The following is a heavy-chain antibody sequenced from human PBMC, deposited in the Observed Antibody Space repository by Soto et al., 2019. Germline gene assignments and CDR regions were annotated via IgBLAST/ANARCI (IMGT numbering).Heavy chain of an antibody. Sequence: QVQLQQWGAGLLKPSETLSLTCAVYGGSFSGYYWTWIRQPPGTALEWIGEINHSGSTNYNPSLKSRVTISVDTAKNLFSLTLTSVTAADTPVYYCARDKITGLFDYWGEGTLVSVSS. CDR2: INHSGST. D-gene: IGHD2-8*02. V-gene: IGHV4-34*01. CDR1: GGSFSGYY. CDR3: ARDKITGLFDY. J-gene: IGHJ4*02.